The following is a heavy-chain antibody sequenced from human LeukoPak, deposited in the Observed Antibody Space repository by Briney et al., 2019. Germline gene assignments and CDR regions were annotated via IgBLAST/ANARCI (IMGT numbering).Heavy chain of an antibody. D-gene: IGHD3-16*01. V-gene: IGHV5-51*01. CDR3: ARHVGPLGNYIDY. J-gene: IGHJ4*02. Sequence: GESLKISCKGSGYSFTSYWIGWVRQMPGKGLEWMGIIYPDDSDTRYSPSFQGQVTISADKSITTAYLQWSSLKASDTAMYYCARHVGPLGNYIDYWGQGTLVTVSS. CDR2: IYPDDSDT. CDR1: GYSFTSYW.